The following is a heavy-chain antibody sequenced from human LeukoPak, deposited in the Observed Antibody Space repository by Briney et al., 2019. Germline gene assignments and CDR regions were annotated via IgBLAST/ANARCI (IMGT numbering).Heavy chain of an antibody. CDR1: GYSFSNYW. D-gene: IGHD1-26*01. Sequence: GESLKISCKGSGYSFSNYWIGWVRQVPGKGLEWMGMIYPGDSDTRYSPSFQGQVTISADKSISTAYLQWSSLKASDTAMYYCARLGVGATPHFDYWGQGTLVTVSS. J-gene: IGHJ4*02. CDR3: ARLGVGATPHFDY. V-gene: IGHV5-51*01. CDR2: IYPGDSDT.